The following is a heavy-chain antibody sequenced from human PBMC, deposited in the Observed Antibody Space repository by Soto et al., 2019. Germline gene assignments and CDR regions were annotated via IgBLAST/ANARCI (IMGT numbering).Heavy chain of an antibody. CDR2: INPYGXGG. D-gene: IGHD6-19*01. J-gene: IGHJ4*02. CDR3: ARDRGWYTFDD. CDR1: GFTFITYW. V-gene: IGHV3-7*01. Sequence: PGGSLRLSCAASGFTFITYWMIWVRQAPGWGLEWVAGINPYGXGGAXXXSXXXXXXXSRXXANXXRYXXXXXXXXEDTAVYYCARDRGWYTFDDWGQGTLVXVSS.